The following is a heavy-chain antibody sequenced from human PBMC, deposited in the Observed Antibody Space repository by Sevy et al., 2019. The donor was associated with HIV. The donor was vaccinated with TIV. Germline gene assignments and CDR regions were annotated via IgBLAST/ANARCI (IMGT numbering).Heavy chain of an antibody. Sequence: SETLSLTCTVSGGSISSGGYYWSWIRQHPGKGLEWIGYIYYSGSTYYNPSLKSRVTISVDTSKNRFSLKLSSVTAADTAVYYCAREEGLLWFGEFVSFNAFDIWGQGTMVTVSS. J-gene: IGHJ3*02. V-gene: IGHV4-31*03. CDR1: GGSISSGGYY. D-gene: IGHD3-10*01. CDR2: IYYSGST. CDR3: AREEGLLWFGEFVSFNAFDI.